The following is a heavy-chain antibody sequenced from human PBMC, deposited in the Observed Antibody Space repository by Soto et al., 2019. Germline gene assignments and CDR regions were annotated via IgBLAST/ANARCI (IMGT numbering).Heavy chain of an antibody. CDR1: GFTFSNYA. Sequence: EVQLLESGGASVQPGGSLRLSCAASGFTFSNYAMTWVRQAPGKGLDWVSHISGSDGGADYADSVKGRFTISRDNSKNTLFLQMNSLRAEDTALYYCANAGGSGWQLSHWGQGTLVTVSS. J-gene: IGHJ4*02. CDR2: ISGSDGGA. D-gene: IGHD6-19*01. CDR3: ANAGGSGWQLSH. V-gene: IGHV3-23*01.